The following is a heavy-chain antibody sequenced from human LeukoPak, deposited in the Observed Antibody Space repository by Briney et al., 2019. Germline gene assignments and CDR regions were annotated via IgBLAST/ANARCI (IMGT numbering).Heavy chain of an antibody. CDR1: GYTFTGYY. CDR3: ARDQAAAGPYAFDI. CDR2: INPNSGGT. D-gene: IGHD6-13*01. J-gene: IGHJ3*02. V-gene: IGHV1-2*04. Sequence: ASVKVSCKASGYTFTGYYMHWVRQAPGQGPEWMGWINPNSGGTNYAQKFQGWVTMTRDTSISTAYMELSRLRSDDTAVYYCARDQAAAGPYAFDIWGQGTMVTVSS.